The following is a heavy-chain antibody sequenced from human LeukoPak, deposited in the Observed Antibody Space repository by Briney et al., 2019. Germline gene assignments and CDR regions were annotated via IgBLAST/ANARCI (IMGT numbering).Heavy chain of an antibody. CDR1: GGSISSGGYS. CDR3: ARAYYDSSGYYYAFDI. CDR2: IYHSGST. J-gene: IGHJ3*02. V-gene: IGHV4-30-2*01. D-gene: IGHD3-22*01. Sequence: PSETLSLTCAVSGGSISSGGYSWSWIRQPPGKGLAWIGYIYHSGSTYYNPSLKSRVTISVDRSKNQFSLKLGSVTAADTAVYYCARAYYDSSGYYYAFDIWGQGTMVTVSS.